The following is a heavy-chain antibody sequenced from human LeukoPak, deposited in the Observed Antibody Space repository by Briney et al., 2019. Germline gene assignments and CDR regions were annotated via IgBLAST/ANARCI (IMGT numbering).Heavy chain of an antibody. D-gene: IGHD2-2*01. CDR2: INHSGST. V-gene: IGHV4-34*01. CDR3: ARTTEDCSSTSCYQYWFDP. Sequence: SETLSLTCAVYGGSFSGYYWSWIRQPPGKGLEWIGEINHSGSTNYNPSLKSRVTISVDTSKNQSSLKLSSVTAADTAVYYCARTTEDCSSTSCYQYWFDPWGQGTLVTVSS. J-gene: IGHJ5*02. CDR1: GGSFSGYY.